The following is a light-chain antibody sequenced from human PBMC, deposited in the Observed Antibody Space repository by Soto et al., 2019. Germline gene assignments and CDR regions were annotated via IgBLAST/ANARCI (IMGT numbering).Light chain of an antibody. V-gene: IGLV1-47*02. CDR3: AARDDSLSGHWV. Sequence: QSVLTQPPSASATPGQMVTISCSGSSSNIGSNYVYWYQQIPGTAPKLLIFNNNQRPSGVPDRFAGSKSGTSASLAISGLRSEDEADYYCAARDDSLSGHWVFGGGTKLTVL. CDR1: SSNIGSNY. CDR2: NNN. J-gene: IGLJ3*02.